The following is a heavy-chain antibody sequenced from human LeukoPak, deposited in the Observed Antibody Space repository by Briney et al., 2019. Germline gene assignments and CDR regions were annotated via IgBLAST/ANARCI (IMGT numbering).Heavy chain of an antibody. CDR2: ISSSGSTI. CDR3: AGGVLRYFGRIGNAFDI. V-gene: IGHV3-48*03. D-gene: IGHD3-9*01. Sequence: GGSLRLSCAASGFTFSSYEMNWVRQAPGKGLEWVSYISSSGSTIYYADSVKGRFTISRDNTKNSLYLQMNSLRAEDTAVYYCAGGVLRYFGRIGNAFDIWGQGTMVTVSS. J-gene: IGHJ3*02. CDR1: GFTFSSYE.